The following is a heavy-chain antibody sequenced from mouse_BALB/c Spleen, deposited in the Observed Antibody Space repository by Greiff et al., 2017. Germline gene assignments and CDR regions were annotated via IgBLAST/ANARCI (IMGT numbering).Heavy chain of an antibody. CDR3: ARRSYYEDYYAMDY. CDR1: GFSLTSYG. J-gene: IGHJ4*01. CDR2: IWAGGST. V-gene: IGHV2-9*02. D-gene: IGHD1-1*01. Sequence: VKLMESGPGLVAPSQSLSITCTVSGFSLTSYGVHWVRQPPGKGLEWLGVIWAGGSTNYNSALMSRLSISKDNSKSQVFLKMNSLQTDDTAMYYCARRSYYEDYYAMDYWGQGTSVTVSS.